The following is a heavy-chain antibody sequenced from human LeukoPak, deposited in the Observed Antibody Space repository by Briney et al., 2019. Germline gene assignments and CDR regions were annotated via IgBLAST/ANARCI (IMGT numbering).Heavy chain of an antibody. D-gene: IGHD3-10*01. J-gene: IGHJ4*02. V-gene: IGHV3-48*04. CDR2: ISSSSSTI. CDR1: GFTFSSYA. Sequence: GGSLRLSCAASGFTFSSYAMHWVRQAPGKGLEWVSYISSSSSTIYYADSVKGRFTISRDNAKNSLYLQMNSLRAEDTAVYYCARGLDYWGQGTLVTVSS. CDR3: ARGLDY.